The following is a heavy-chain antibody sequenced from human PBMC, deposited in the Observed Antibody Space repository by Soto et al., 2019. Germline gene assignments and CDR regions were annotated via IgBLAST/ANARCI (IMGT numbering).Heavy chain of an antibody. D-gene: IGHD1-1*01. J-gene: IGHJ4*02. CDR1: GYSISSTYW. V-gene: IGHV4-4*02. CDR3: ARHVGVTGTRGFDY. CDR2: IYPTTGRA. Sequence: QVQLQESGPGLVKPSGTLSLTCDVSGYSISSTYWWSWVRQSPLEGLEWIGEIYPTTGRANYNPSLRSRVTISADRSKNQFSLHLRSVTAADTAVYYCARHVGVTGTRGFDYWGQGIPVSVSS.